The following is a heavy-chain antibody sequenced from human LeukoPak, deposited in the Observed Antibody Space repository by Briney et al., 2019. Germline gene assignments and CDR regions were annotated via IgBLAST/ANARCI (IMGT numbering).Heavy chain of an antibody. CDR2: IKQDESEK. J-gene: IGHJ6*02. V-gene: IGHV3-7*05. CDR3: ARDPYSSTWSYGMDI. D-gene: IGHD6-13*01. CDR1: GFTLSNYW. Sequence: PGGSLRLSCTASGFTLSNYWMSWVRQPPEKGLEWVANIKQDESEKVYVDSVKGRFTISRDNAKSSLYLQMSGLRADDTAVYYCARDPYSSTWSYGMDIWGQGTTVTVSS.